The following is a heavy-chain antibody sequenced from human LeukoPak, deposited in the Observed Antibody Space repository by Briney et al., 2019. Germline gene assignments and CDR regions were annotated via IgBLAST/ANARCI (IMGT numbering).Heavy chain of an antibody. CDR1: GCSISSYY. V-gene: IGHV4-4*07. J-gene: IGHJ6*03. CDR3: ARDHSGSYYYYYYMDV. Sequence: SETLSLTCTVSGCSISSYYWSWIRQPAGKGLEWIGRIYTSGSTNYNPSLKSRVTMSVDTSKNQFSLKLSSVTAADTAVYYCARDHSGSYYYYYYMDVWGKGTTVTVSS. CDR2: IYTSGST. D-gene: IGHD1-26*01.